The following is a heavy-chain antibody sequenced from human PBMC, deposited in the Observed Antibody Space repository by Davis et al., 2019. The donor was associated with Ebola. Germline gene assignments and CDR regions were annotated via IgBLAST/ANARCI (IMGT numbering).Heavy chain of an antibody. Sequence: GESLKISCAASGFIFRSYVMSWVRQAPGKGLEWVSTFGTSGDTYYADSVKGRFTISRDNSKDSAYLQMTSLRVEDTAVYYCATRFSNSDGALDIWGRGTLVTVSS. D-gene: IGHD1-7*01. CDR2: FGTSGDT. V-gene: IGHV3-23*01. J-gene: IGHJ3*02. CDR3: ATRFSNSDGALDI. CDR1: GFIFRSYV.